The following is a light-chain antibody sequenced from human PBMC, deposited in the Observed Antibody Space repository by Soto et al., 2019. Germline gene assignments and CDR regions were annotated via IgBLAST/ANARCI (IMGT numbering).Light chain of an antibody. CDR2: EVS. CDR3: ISYTSSSTPPYV. V-gene: IGLV2-14*01. J-gene: IGLJ1*01. Sequence: QSALTQPASVSGSPGQSITISCTGTSSDVGGYNYVSWYQQHPGKAPKLMIYEVSNRPSGVSNRFSGSKSGNTASLTISGLQAEDEADYYCISYTSSSTPPYVFGTGTKLTVL. CDR1: SSDVGGYNY.